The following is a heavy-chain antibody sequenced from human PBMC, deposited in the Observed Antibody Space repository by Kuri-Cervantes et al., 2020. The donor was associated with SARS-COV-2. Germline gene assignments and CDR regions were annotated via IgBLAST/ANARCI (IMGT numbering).Heavy chain of an antibody. CDR3: ARARDWFDP. CDR2: IYYSGST. CDR1: GGSISSSSYY. Sequence: SETLSLTCTVSGGSISSSSYYWGWIRQPPGKGLERIGSIYYSGSTYYNPSLKSRVTISVDTSKNQFSLKLSSVTAADTAVYYCARARDWFDPWGQGTLVTVSS. J-gene: IGHJ5*02. V-gene: IGHV4-39*07.